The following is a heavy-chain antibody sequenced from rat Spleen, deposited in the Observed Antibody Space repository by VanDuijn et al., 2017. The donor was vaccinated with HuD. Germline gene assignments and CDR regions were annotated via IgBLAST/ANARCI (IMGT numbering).Heavy chain of an antibody. CDR1: GFSFSDYF. CDR2: ISYDGSST. Sequence: EVQLVESGGGLVQPGRSLKLSCVASGFSFSDYFMAWVRQAPTKGLEWVATISYDGSSTYYRDSVKGRFTISRDNAKNTQYLQMDSLRSEDTATYYCARLYGYVMDAWGQGASVTVSS. CDR3: ARLYGYVMDA. D-gene: IGHD1-7*01. J-gene: IGHJ4*01. V-gene: IGHV5-29*01.